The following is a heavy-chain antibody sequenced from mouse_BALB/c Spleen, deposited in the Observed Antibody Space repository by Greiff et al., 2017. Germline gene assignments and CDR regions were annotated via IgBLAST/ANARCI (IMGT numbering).Heavy chain of an antibody. J-gene: IGHJ3*01. CDR2: ILPGSGST. V-gene: IGHV1-9*01. CDR3: ALTGTDFAY. Sequence: QVQLQQSGAELMKPGASVKISCKATGYTFSSYWIEWVKQRPGHGLEWIGEILPGSGSTNYNEKFKGKATITADTSSNTAYLQLSSLTSEDTAVYYCALTGTDFAYWGQGTLVTVSA. D-gene: IGHD4-1*01. CDR1: GYTFSSYW.